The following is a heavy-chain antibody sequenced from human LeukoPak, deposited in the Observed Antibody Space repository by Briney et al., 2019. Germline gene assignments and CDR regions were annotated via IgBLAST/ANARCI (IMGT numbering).Heavy chain of an antibody. J-gene: IGHJ4*02. Sequence: PGGSLRLSCAVSGFTFSDHFLDWFRQAPGKGLEWVGRSRNKAKSYTTEYAASVKGRFTISRDDSKNSLYLQMNSLKTEDTAVYYCVRVGSVAGSDYLDYWGQGTLVTVSS. CDR1: GFTFSDHF. D-gene: IGHD6-19*01. CDR3: VRVGSVAGSDYLDY. CDR2: SRNKAKSYTT. V-gene: IGHV3-72*01.